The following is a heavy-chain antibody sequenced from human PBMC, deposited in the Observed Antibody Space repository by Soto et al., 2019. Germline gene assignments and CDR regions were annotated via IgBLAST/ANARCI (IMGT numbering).Heavy chain of an antibody. D-gene: IGHD2-21*01. Sequence: QVQFVQSGAEVKEPGASVKVSCKASGYTFTSYGLHWVRQAPGQSLEGMGWINPDNGDTKHSQKCQGRVTITRDTSASTAYMELRSLRYEATAVYECARDDCDRAVDIWGQGTTVTVSS. V-gene: IGHV1-3*01. J-gene: IGHJ3*02. CDR1: GYTFTSYG. CDR3: ARDDCDRAVDI. CDR2: INPDNGDT.